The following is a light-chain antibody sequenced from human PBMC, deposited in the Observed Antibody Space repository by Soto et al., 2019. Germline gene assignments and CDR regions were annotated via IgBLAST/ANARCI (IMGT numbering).Light chain of an antibody. V-gene: IGKV1-9*01. CDR2: AAS. J-gene: IGKJ4*01. CDR1: QGISSY. CDR3: QQLNSYPTG. Sequence: IQLTQSPSSLSASVGDRVTITCRASQGISSYLAWYQQKPGKAPKLLIYAASTLQSGVPSRFSGSGSGTDFTLTISSLQPEDFATYYCQQLNSYPTGFGGGTKVEIK.